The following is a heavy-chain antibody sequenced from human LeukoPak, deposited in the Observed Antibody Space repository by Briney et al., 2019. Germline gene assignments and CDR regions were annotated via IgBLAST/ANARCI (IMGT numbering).Heavy chain of an antibody. D-gene: IGHD1-26*01. J-gene: IGHJ6*03. V-gene: IGHV3-30*03. CDR3: AREGGSYFPFYYYYYMDV. Sequence: GGSLRLSCAASGFTFDDYGMNWVRQAPGKGLEWVAVISYDGSNKYYADSVKGRFTISRDNSKNTLYLQMNSLRAEDTAVYYCAREGGSYFPFYYYYYMDVWGKGTTVTVSS. CDR1: GFTFDDYG. CDR2: ISYDGSNK.